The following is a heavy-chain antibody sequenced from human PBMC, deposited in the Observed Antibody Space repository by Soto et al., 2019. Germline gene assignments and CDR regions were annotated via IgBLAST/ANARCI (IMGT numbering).Heavy chain of an antibody. V-gene: IGHV6-1*01. J-gene: IGHJ6*02. CDR3: ARGPCSAGTCLDGLDL. Sequence: RAQAVSVTTFLSGASFSSNVAGFNWMRQAPSRGLQWLGRIYYRSKWFHDYAASVESRMAINPDTSRNQFSLQLNYVTPEDTAVYYCARGPCSAGTCLDGLDLWGQGTTVTGSS. CDR2: IYYRSKWFH. CDR1: GASFSSNVAG. D-gene: IGHD2-15*01.